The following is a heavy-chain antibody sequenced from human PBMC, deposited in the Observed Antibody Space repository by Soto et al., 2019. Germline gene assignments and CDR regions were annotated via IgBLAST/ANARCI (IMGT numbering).Heavy chain of an antibody. J-gene: IGHJ4*02. V-gene: IGHV5-51*01. CDR1: GYTFSDYW. CDR3: ARQIYDSDTGPNFQYYFDS. Sequence: GESLKISCKGSGYTFSDYWIGWVRQMPGKGLEWMGIMYPGDSETRYSPSFRGHVTISVTKSITTVFLQWSSLRASDTAMYYCARQIYDSDTGPNFQYYFDSWGQGTLVTVSS. D-gene: IGHD3-22*01. CDR2: MYPGDSET.